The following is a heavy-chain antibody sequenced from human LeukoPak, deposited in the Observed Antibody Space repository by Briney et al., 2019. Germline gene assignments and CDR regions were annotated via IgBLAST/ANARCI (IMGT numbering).Heavy chain of an antibody. Sequence: GGSLRLSCAASGFTFSSYSMNWVRQAPGKGLEWVSSISSSSSYIYYADSVKGRFTISRDNAKNSLYLQMNSLRAEDTAVYYCARDKGSSWSGGFDYWGQGTLLTVSS. D-gene: IGHD6-13*01. CDR1: GFTFSSYS. V-gene: IGHV3-21*01. J-gene: IGHJ4*02. CDR2: ISSSSSYI. CDR3: ARDKGSSWSGGFDY.